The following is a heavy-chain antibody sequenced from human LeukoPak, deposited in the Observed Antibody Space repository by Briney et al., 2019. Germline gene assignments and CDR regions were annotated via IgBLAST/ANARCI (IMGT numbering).Heavy chain of an antibody. CDR2: INPSGGST. Sequence: ASVKVSCKASGYTFTGYYMHWVRQAPGQGLEWMGIINPSGGSTSYAQKFQGRVTMTRDTSTSTVYMELSSLRSEDTAVYYCARDSGSYGYIDYWSQGTLVTVSS. D-gene: IGHD5-18*01. V-gene: IGHV1-46*01. J-gene: IGHJ4*02. CDR3: ARDSGSYGYIDY. CDR1: GYTFTGYY.